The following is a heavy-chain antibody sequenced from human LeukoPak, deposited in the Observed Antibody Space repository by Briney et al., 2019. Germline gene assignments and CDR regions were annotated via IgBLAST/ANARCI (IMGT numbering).Heavy chain of an antibody. CDR3: ARGLRSSSWYARRGVWFDP. CDR1: GGSISSGGYY. J-gene: IGHJ5*02. V-gene: IGHV4-30-2*01. Sequence: SQTLSLTCTVSGGSISSGGYYWSWIRQPPGKGLEWIGYIYHSGSTYYNPSLKSRVTISVDRSKNQFSLKLSSVTAADTAVYYCARGLRSSSWYARRGVWFDPWGQGTLVTVSS. CDR2: IYHSGST. D-gene: IGHD6-13*01.